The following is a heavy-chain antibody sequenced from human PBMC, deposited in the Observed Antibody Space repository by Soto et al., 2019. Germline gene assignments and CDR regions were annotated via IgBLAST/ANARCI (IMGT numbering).Heavy chain of an antibody. V-gene: IGHV3-23*01. CDR2: INPSGDST. Sequence: ETLSLTCTVSGDSITSSSYYWGWIRQPPGKGLEWVSTINPSGDSTYYPDSVKGRFTISRDNSKDTLYLQMDSLRADDTAVYYCAKGGNYYGIFDYWCQGTLVTVSS. D-gene: IGHD3-22*01. CDR1: GDSITSSSYY. J-gene: IGHJ4*02. CDR3: AKGGNYYGIFDY.